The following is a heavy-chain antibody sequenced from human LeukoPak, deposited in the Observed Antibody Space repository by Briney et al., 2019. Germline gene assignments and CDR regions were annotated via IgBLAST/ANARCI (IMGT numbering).Heavy chain of an antibody. CDR1: GFTFSSYG. Sequence: GGSLRLSRAASGFTFSSYGMHWVRQAPGKGLEWVAFIRYDGSNKYYADSVKGRFTISRDNSKNTLYLQMNSLRAEDTAVYYCAPKSTGYSSSWHRYWGQGTLVTVSS. CDR3: APKSTGYSSSWHRY. D-gene: IGHD6-13*01. V-gene: IGHV3-30*02. CDR2: IRYDGSNK. J-gene: IGHJ4*02.